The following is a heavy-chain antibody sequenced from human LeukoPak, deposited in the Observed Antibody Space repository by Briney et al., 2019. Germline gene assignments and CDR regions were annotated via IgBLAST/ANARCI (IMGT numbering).Heavy chain of an antibody. D-gene: IGHD2-8*01. J-gene: IGHJ4*02. V-gene: IGHV4-34*01. CDR3: ARHKYASHFDY. Sequence: SETLSLTCAVYGGSFSGYYWSWIRQPPGKGLEWIGEINHSGSTNYNPSLKSRVTISVDTSKNQFSLKLSSVTAADTAVYYCARHKYASHFDYWGQGTLVTVSS. CDR1: GGSFSGYY. CDR2: INHSGST.